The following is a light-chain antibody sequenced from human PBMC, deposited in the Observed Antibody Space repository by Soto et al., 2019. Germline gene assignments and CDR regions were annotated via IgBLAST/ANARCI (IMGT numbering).Light chain of an antibody. J-gene: IGKJ3*01. CDR3: QKYGSSPPFS. CDR1: QSVSSTY. CDR2: AAS. V-gene: IGKV3-20*01. Sequence: EIVLPQSPATLSFSPGERATLSCRASQSVSSTYLIWYQQRPGQAPRLLIYAASTRPTGIPDRFSGSGSGTDFTLTISSLEPEDFAVYYCQKYGSSPPFSFGPGTKVDIK.